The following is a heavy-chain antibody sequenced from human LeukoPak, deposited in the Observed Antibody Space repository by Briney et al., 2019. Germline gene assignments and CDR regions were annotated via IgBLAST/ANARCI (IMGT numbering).Heavy chain of an antibody. V-gene: IGHV3-23*01. CDR2: ILGSGGST. Sequence: GGPLSFPCPPPGTPLASIALTWARQAPGKGLKWVSVILGSGGSTYYANSVRGRFTISRDNSKTTLYLQMNSLRAEDTALYYCARFGYGGKVDYWGQGTLVTVSS. J-gene: IGHJ4*02. D-gene: IGHD4-23*01. CDR1: GTPLASIA. CDR3: ARFGYGGKVDY.